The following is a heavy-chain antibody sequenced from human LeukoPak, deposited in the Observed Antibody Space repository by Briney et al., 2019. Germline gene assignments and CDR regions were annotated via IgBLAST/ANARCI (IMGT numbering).Heavy chain of an antibody. J-gene: IGHJ4*02. CDR3: VLGDYCSGGSCLLDY. CDR1: GGTLNSYD. Sequence: GASVKVSRKDAGGTLNSYDKSWVGQAPGQGLEWMGGIRPIFGTGNYAQKFQGRVTITADASTSTAYMELSSLRSEDTAVYYCVLGDYCSGGSCLLDYWGQGTLVTVSS. D-gene: IGHD2-15*01. V-gene: IGHV1-69*13. CDR2: IRPIFGTG.